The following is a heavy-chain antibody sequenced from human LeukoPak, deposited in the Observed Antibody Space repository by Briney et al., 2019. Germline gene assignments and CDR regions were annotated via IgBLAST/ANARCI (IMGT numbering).Heavy chain of an antibody. CDR1: GYTFTSYD. V-gene: IGHV1-8*01. Sequence: ASVKVSCKASGYTFTSYDINWVRQATGQGLEWMGWMNPNSGNTGYAQKFQGRVTMTRNTSISTAYMELSSLRSEDMAVYYCARGYCSSTSCYSVWFDPWGQGTLVTVSS. CDR3: ARGYCSSTSCYSVWFDP. J-gene: IGHJ5*02. CDR2: MNPNSGNT. D-gene: IGHD2-2*02.